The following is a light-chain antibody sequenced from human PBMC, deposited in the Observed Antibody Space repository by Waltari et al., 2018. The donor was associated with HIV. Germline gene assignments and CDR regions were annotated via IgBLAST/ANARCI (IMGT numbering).Light chain of an antibody. Sequence: QSALNQPRSVSGSPGQSVTNHCTAASRYVSESQYVSWYQQHPGKAPKLLLFGVNKRPSGVPDRFSGSTSGNTASLTITGLQADDEAHYYCCSYAGTSINWVFGGGTMLTVL. J-gene: IGLJ3*02. CDR1: SRYVSESQY. V-gene: IGLV2-11*01. CDR2: GVN. CDR3: CSYAGTSINWV.